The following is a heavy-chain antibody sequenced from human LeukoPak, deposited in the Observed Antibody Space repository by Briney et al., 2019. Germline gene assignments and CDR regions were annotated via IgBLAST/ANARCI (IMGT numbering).Heavy chain of an antibody. V-gene: IGHV3-23*01. CDR1: GFTFSGYA. J-gene: IGHJ4*02. CDR2: ISDSGAST. D-gene: IGHD2-8*02. CDR3: AKVLMVYATADY. Sequence: GGSLRLSCAASGFTFSGYALSWVRQAPGKGLEWVSAISDSGASTYFADSVKGRFAISRDNSKNTLYLQTNSLRAEDTAVYYCAKVLMVYATADYWGQGTLVTVSS.